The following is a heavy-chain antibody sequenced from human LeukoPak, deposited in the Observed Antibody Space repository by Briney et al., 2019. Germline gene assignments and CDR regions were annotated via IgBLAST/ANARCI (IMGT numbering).Heavy chain of an antibody. CDR3: AREIGSRYCSGGSCPVLAFDI. D-gene: IGHD2-15*01. CDR1: GFTVSSNY. CDR2: IYSGGST. V-gene: IGHV3-66*01. Sequence: GGSLRLSCAASGFTVSSNYMSWVRQAPGKGLEWVSVIYSGGSTYYADSVKGRFTISRDNSKNTLYLQMNSLRAEDTAVYYCAREIGSRYCSGGSCPVLAFDIWGQGTMVTVSS. J-gene: IGHJ3*02.